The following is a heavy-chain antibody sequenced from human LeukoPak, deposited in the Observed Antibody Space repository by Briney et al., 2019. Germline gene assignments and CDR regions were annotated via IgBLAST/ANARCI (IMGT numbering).Heavy chain of an antibody. CDR1: GFTFSSYA. Sequence: TVGSLRLSCAASGFTFSSYAMSWVRQAPGQGLEWVSAISGSGGSTYYADSVKGRFTISRDNSKNTLYLQMNSLRAEDTAVYYCANTNYYDSSGLAAFDIWGQGTMVTVSS. CDR3: ANTNYYDSSGLAAFDI. CDR2: ISGSGGST. D-gene: IGHD3-22*01. V-gene: IGHV3-23*01. J-gene: IGHJ3*02.